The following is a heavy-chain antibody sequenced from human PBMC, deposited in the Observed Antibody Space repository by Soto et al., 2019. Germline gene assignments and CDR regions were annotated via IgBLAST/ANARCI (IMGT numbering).Heavy chain of an antibody. D-gene: IGHD2-2*02. J-gene: IGHJ6*02. CDR1: GGSISSPNW. Sequence: SETLSLTCAVSGGSISSPNWWSWVRQSPGKGLEWSGEIYHSGTTNYNPSLKSRVTISLEKSKNQFSLKMTSVTAADTAMYYCAKEVVVVPGAIRGYGLDVWGPGTTVTVSS. V-gene: IGHV4-4*02. CDR3: AKEVVVVPGAIRGYGLDV. CDR2: IYHSGTT.